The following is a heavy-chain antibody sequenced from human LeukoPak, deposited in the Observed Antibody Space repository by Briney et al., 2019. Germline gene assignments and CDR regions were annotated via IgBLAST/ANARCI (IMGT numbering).Heavy chain of an antibody. CDR3: ARGDSPIVVVPAGHYMDV. D-gene: IGHD2-2*01. CDR1: GGSFSGYY. Sequence: SETLSLTCAVYGGSFSGYYWSWIRQPPGKGLEWIGEINHSGSTNYNPSLKSRVTISVDTSKNQFSLKLSSVTAADTAVYYCARGDSPIVVVPAGHYMDVWGKGTTVTVSS. J-gene: IGHJ6*03. V-gene: IGHV4-34*01. CDR2: INHSGST.